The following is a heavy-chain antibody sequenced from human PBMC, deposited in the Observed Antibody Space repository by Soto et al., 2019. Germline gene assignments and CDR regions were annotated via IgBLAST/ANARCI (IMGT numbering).Heavy chain of an antibody. V-gene: IGHV3-53*01. D-gene: IGHD3-3*02. CDR2: FESGGSI. CDR1: GFSVRTNY. CDR3: ARAGVTPHFFDY. Sequence: GGSLRLSCAASGFSVRTNYMSWVRQAPGKGLDWVSVFESGGSIYYSDSVKGRFIISRDYAKNTVYLQMNSLRVEDTAVYYCARAGVTPHFFDYWGQGTLVTVSS. J-gene: IGHJ4*02.